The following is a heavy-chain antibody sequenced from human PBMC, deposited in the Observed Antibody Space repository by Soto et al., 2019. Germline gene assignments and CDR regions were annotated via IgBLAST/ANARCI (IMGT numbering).Heavy chain of an antibody. CDR2: IYYSGTT. J-gene: IGHJ4*02. CDR1: GYSISSSNW. V-gene: IGHV4-28*01. CDR3: ARRQIQGPIDY. Sequence: QVQLQESGPGLVKPSDTLSLTCAVSGYSISSSNWWGWIRHPPGKGLEWSGYIYYSGTTYYNPSLKSGVPKSVDLYKNQFSLKLTYVTAVETAVYYCARRQIQGPIDYWGQGTLVPVYS.